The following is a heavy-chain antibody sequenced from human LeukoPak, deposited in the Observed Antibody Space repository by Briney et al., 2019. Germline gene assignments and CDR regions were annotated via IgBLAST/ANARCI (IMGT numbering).Heavy chain of an antibody. CDR1: GFTFSHFW. CDR2: IKKTGSET. D-gene: IGHD2-2*01. Sequence: GGSLRLSCAASGFTFSHFWMSWVRQAPGKGLEWVAYIKKTGSETYYVDSVKGRFTISRDNAKNSLYLQMNSLRAEDTAVYYCAREEVVVPAAMPEDYYGMDVWGQGTTVTVPS. V-gene: IGHV3-7*03. J-gene: IGHJ6*02. CDR3: AREEVVVPAAMPEDYYGMDV.